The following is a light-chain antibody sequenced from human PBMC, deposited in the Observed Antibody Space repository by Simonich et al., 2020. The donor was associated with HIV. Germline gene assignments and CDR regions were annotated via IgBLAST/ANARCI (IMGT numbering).Light chain of an antibody. CDR2: EVS. J-gene: IGKJ3*01. Sequence: DVVMTQTPLSLSVTPGQPASISCKSSQSLLHSDGKTYLYWYLQKPGPSPQLLIYEVSNRCSGVPDRFSGSGSGTDFTLKISRVEAEDVGVYYCLQSIQLPRTFGPGTKVEIK. V-gene: IGKV2D-29*02. CDR1: QSLLHSDGKTY. CDR3: LQSIQLPRT.